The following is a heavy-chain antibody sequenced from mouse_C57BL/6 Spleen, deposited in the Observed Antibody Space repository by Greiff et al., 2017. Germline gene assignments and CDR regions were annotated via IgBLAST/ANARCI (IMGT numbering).Heavy chain of an antibody. D-gene: IGHD1-1*01. J-gene: IGHJ2*01. CDR3: ARGNYYGSSYLYYFDY. CDR2: INPGSGGT. V-gene: IGHV1-54*01. CDR1: GYAFTNYL. Sequence: QVQLQQSGAELVRPGTSVKVSCKASGYAFTNYLIEWVKQRPGQGLEWIGVINPGSGGTNYNEKFKGKATLTADKSSSTAYMPLSSLTSEDSAVYFCARGNYYGSSYLYYFDYWGQGTTLTVSS.